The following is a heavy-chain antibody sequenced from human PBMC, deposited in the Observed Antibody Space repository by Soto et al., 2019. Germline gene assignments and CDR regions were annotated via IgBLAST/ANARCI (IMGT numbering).Heavy chain of an antibody. Sequence: ASVKVSCKASGYTFTSYAMHWVRQAPGQRLEWMGWINAGNGNTKYSQKFQGRVTITRDTSASTAYMELSSLRSEDTAVYYCARHTPDILTGYFFAYYYYMDVWGKGTTVTVSS. J-gene: IGHJ6*03. CDR3: ARHTPDILTGYFFAYYYYMDV. D-gene: IGHD3-9*01. V-gene: IGHV1-3*01. CDR2: INAGNGNT. CDR1: GYTFTSYA.